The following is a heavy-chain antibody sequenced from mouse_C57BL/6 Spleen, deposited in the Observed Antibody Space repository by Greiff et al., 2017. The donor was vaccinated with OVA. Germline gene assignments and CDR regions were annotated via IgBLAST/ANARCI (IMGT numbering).Heavy chain of an antibody. V-gene: IGHV1-4*01. D-gene: IGHD3-3*01. J-gene: IGHJ4*01. Sequence: QVQLKESGAELARPGASVKMSCKASGYTFTSYSMHWVKQRPGQGLEWIGYINPSSGDTKYNQKLKDKATLPADKSSSTAYMQLRSLTSEYSAVYYCARAGTSAMDYWGQGTSVTVSS. CDR1: GYTFTSYS. CDR3: ARAGTSAMDY. CDR2: INPSSGDT.